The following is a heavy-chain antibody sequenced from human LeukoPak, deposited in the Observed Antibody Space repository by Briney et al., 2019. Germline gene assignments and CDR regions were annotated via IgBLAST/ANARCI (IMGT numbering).Heavy chain of an antibody. CDR3: ARESVAAAGSSDY. CDR1: GFTFSSYA. J-gene: IGHJ4*02. V-gene: IGHV3-48*03. D-gene: IGHD6-13*01. Sequence: GGSLRLSCAASGFTFSSYAMSWVRQAPGKGLEWVSYISSSGSTIYYADSVKGRFTISRDNAKNSLYLQMNSLRAEDTAVYYCARESVAAAGSSDYWGQGTLVTVSS. CDR2: ISSSGSTI.